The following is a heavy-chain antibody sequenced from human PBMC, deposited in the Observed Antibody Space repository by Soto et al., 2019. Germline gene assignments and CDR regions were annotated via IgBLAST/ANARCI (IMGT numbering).Heavy chain of an antibody. J-gene: IGHJ4*02. CDR2: ISYDGRNK. V-gene: IGHV3-30*03. D-gene: IGHD1-7*01. CDR3: ATPHIKLELPRWAKPEENYFDY. CDR1: GFTFSSYG. Sequence: GGSLRLSCAASGFTFSSYGMHWVRQAPGKGLEWVAVISYDGRNKYYADSVKGRFTISRDNSKNTLYLQMNSLRAEDTAVYYCATPHIKLELPRWAKPEENYFDYWGQGTLVTVSS.